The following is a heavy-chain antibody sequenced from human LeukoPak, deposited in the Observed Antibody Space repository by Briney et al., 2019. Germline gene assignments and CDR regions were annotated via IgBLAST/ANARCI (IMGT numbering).Heavy chain of an antibody. CDR3: FKDQPLSV. J-gene: IGHJ4*02. V-gene: IGHV3-23*01. Sequence: PGGSLRLSCVASGFTFGSSPMSWVRQAPGKGLEWVSTIGGGGDSTFYADSVKGRFTISRDNSKNTLFLQMNSLGAEDTAVYYCFKDQPLSVWGQGTLVTVSS. CDR2: IGGGGDST. CDR1: GFTFGSSP.